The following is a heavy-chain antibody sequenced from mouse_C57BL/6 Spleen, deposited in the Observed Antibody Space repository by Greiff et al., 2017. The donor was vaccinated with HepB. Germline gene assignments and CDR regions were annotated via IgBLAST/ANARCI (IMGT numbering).Heavy chain of an antibody. Sequence: EVHLVESGGDLVKPGGSLKLSCAASGFTFSSYGMSWVRQTPDKRLEWVATISSGGSYTYYPDSVKGRFTISRDNAKNTLYLQMSSLKSEDTAMYYCARQGITTVNDDYWGQGTTLTVSS. CDR3: ARQGITTVNDDY. CDR1: GFTFSSYG. D-gene: IGHD1-1*01. CDR2: ISSGGSYT. V-gene: IGHV5-6*01. J-gene: IGHJ2*01.